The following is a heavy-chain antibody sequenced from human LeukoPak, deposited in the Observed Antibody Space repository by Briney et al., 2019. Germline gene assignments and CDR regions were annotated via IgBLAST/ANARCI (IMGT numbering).Heavy chain of an antibody. CDR3: ARDHPDYYDSSGYNYYFDY. CDR1: GGTFSSYA. V-gene: IGHV1-69*04. Sequence: SVKVSCKASGGTFSSYAISWVRQAPGQGLEWMGRIIPILGIANYAQKFQGRVTITADKSTSTAYMELSSLRPEDTAVYYCARDHPDYYDSSGYNYYFDYWGQGTLVTVSS. D-gene: IGHD3-22*01. CDR2: IIPILGIA. J-gene: IGHJ4*02.